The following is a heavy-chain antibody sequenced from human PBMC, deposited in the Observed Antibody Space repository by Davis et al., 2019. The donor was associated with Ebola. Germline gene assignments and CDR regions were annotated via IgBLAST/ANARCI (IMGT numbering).Heavy chain of an antibody. CDR2: IYHSGST. J-gene: IGHJ4*02. Sequence: SETLSLTCAVSGGSISNGGYSWSWIRQPPGKGLEWIGYIYHSGSTYYNPSLKSRVTISVDRSKNQFSLKLSSVTAADTAVYYCARFNYDSSGWYFDYWGQGTLVTVSS. V-gene: IGHV4-30-2*02. CDR1: GGSISNGGYS. CDR3: ARFNYDSSGWYFDY. D-gene: IGHD3-22*01.